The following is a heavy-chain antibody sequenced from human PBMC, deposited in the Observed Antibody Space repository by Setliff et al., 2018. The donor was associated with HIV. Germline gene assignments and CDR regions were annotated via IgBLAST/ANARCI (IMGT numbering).Heavy chain of an antibody. CDR1: GGSVSSSDYY. V-gene: IGHV4-39*01. D-gene: IGHD1-26*01. CDR3: ARHGLAGATVDY. J-gene: IGHJ4*02. CDR2: IYYSGST. Sequence: PSETLSLTCTVYGGSVSSSDYYWGWIRQPPGKGLEWIGSIYYSGSTYFTPSLKSRVTLSVDTSRNHFSLKLSSVTAADTAVYYCARHGLAGATVDYWGQGTLVTVSS.